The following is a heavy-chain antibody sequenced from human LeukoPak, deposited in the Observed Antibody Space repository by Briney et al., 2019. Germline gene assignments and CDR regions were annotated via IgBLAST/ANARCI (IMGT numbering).Heavy chain of an antibody. J-gene: IGHJ3*02. V-gene: IGHV1-69*04. CDR1: GGTFSSYA. CDR2: IIPILGIA. Sequence: SVKVSCKASGGTFSSYAISWVRQAPGQGLEWMGRIIPILGIANYAQKFQGRVTITADKSTSTAYMELSSLRSEDTAVYYCAYSSSSLGAFDIWGQGTMVTVSS. CDR3: AYSSSSLGAFDI. D-gene: IGHD6-13*01.